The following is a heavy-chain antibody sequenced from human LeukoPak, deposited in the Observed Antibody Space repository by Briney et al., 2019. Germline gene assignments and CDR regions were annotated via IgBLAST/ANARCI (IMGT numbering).Heavy chain of an antibody. CDR2: IYYSGST. Sequence: SQTLSLTCTVSGGSISSGGYYWSWIRQHPRKGLEWIGYIYYSGSTYYNPSLKSRVTISVDTSKNQFSLKLSSVTAADTAVYYCAAYGSGSYYGMDVWGQGTTVTVSS. J-gene: IGHJ6*02. CDR1: GGSISSGGYY. V-gene: IGHV4-31*03. CDR3: AAYGSGSYYGMDV. D-gene: IGHD3-10*01.